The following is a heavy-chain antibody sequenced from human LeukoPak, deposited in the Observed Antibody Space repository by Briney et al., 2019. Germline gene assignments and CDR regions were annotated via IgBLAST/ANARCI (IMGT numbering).Heavy chain of an antibody. CDR3: ARISLNRYCSSTSCYSFWFDP. CDR1: GGSISSYY. J-gene: IGHJ5*02. CDR2: IYYSGST. D-gene: IGHD2-2*01. Sequence: SETLSLTCTVSGGSISSYYWSWIRQPPGKGLECIGYIYYSGSTNYNPSLKSRVTISVDTSKNQFSLKLSSVTAAETAVYYCARISLNRYCSSTSCYSFWFDPWGQGTLVTVSS. V-gene: IGHV4-59*12.